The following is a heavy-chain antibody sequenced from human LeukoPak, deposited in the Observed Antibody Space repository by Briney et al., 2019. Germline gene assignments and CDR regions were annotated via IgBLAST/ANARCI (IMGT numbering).Heavy chain of an antibody. CDR3: ARIWAGYYDSRGAFDI. CDR2: IYYSGST. CDR1: GGSISSYY. Sequence: SETLSLTCTVSGGSISSYYWSWIRQPPGKGLEWIGYIYYSGSTNYNPSLKSRVTISVDTSKNQFSLKLSSVTDADTAVYYCARIWAGYYDSRGAFDIWGQGTMVTVSS. V-gene: IGHV4-59*01. D-gene: IGHD3-22*01. J-gene: IGHJ3*02.